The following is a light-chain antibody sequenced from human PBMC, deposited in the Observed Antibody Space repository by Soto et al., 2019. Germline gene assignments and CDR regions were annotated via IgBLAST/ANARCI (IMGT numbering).Light chain of an antibody. CDR3: QQYHNWPPEYT. CDR1: QSVSSN. Sequence: EIVMTQSPATLSVSPGERATLSCRASQSVSSNLAWYQQKPGQAPRLLIYGASTRATGIPARFSGSGSGTEFTLTISSLQSEDFAVYYCQQYHNWPPEYTFGQGTKLVIK. V-gene: IGKV3-15*01. J-gene: IGKJ2*01. CDR2: GAS.